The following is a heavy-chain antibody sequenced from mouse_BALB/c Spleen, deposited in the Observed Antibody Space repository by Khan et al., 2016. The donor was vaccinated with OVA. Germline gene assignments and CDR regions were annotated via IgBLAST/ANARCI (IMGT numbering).Heavy chain of an antibody. CDR2: IWGDGNT. CDR1: GISLTNYG. CDR3: ARHVYGSYGSMDY. Sequence: QVQLKESGPGLVAPSQSLSITCTVSGISLTNYGVGWVRQPPGKGLEWLGIIWGDGNTNYHSALTSRLSTSKDNSKSPAFVKLNRQQTDVAATYYCARHVYGSYGSMDYWGQGTSVTVSS. J-gene: IGHJ4*01. D-gene: IGHD2-1*01. V-gene: IGHV2-3*01.